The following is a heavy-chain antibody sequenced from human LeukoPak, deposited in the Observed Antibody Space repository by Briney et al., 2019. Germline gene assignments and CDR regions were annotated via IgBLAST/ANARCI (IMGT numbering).Heavy chain of an antibody. CDR3: AKDPPYYGDYYFDY. J-gene: IGHJ4*02. V-gene: IGHV3-30*18. D-gene: IGHD4-17*01. Sequence: PGRPLRLSCAASGFTFSSYGMHWVRQAPGKGLEWVAVISYDGSNKYYADSVKGRFTISRDNSKNTLYLQMNSLRAEDTAVYYCAKDPPYYGDYYFDYWGQGTLVTVSS. CDR1: GFTFSSYG. CDR2: ISYDGSNK.